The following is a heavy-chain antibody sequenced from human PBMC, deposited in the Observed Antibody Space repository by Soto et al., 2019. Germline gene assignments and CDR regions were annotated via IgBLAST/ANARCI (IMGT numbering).Heavy chain of an antibody. V-gene: IGHV1-8*01. J-gene: IGHJ5*02. CDR1: GYTFTSYD. CDR2: MKPNSGNT. D-gene: IGHD2-2*01. CDR3: ARENYCSSTSCYETWFDP. Sequence: ASVKVSCKASGYTFTSYDINWVRQATGQGLEWMGWMKPNSGNTGYAQKFQGRVTMTRNTSISTAYMELSSLRSEDTAVYYCARENYCSSTSCYETWFDPWGQGTLVTVS.